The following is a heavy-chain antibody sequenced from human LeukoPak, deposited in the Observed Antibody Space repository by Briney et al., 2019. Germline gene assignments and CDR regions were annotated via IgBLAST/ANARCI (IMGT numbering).Heavy chain of an antibody. V-gene: IGHV1-2*02. CDR3: ARVPGIGGRLYYMDV. J-gene: IGHJ6*03. CDR2: INPNSGGT. CDR1: GYTFTGYY. Sequence: ASVKVSCKASGYTFTGYYMHWVRLAPGQGLEWKGWINPNSGGTNYAQKLPGRVTMTRDTSISTAYMELSRLRSDDTAVYYCARVPGIGGRLYYMDVWGKGTTVTVSS. D-gene: IGHD6-13*01.